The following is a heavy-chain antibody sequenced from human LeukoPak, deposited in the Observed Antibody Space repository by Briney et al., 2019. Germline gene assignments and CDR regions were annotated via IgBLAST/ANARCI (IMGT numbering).Heavy chain of an antibody. D-gene: IGHD3-22*01. CDR1: GLTFSHYA. Sequence: PGRSLRLSCVVSGLTFSHYAMHWVRQAPGKGLEWVAVVSEDVNVKHYAASVRGRFTISRDNSKNTLYLQMDSLTPEDTAVYYCASGPSYYYDTRGWWGQGTLVTVSS. J-gene: IGHJ4*02. CDR2: VSEDVNVK. CDR3: ASGPSYYYDTRGW. V-gene: IGHV3-30-3*01.